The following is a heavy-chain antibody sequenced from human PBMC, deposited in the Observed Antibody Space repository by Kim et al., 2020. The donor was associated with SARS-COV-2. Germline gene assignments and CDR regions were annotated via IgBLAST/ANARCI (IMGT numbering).Heavy chain of an antibody. D-gene: IGHD2-21*01. Sequence: ADSVKGRFTISRDNSKNTLYLQMNSLRAEDTAVYYCAKDLSYSPSDPPGAWGQGTLVTVSS. J-gene: IGHJ5*02. V-gene: IGHV3-23*01. CDR3: AKDLSYSPSDPPGA.